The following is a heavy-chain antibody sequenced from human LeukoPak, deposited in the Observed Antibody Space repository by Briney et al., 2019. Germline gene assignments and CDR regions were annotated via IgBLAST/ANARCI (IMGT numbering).Heavy chain of an antibody. V-gene: IGHV3-7*01. CDR3: LLGSSSGLRDY. D-gene: IGHD6-19*01. J-gene: IGHJ4*02. Sequence: PGGSLRLSCVGSGFTFSSYWMTWVRQAPGKGLEWVANIKDDGGEIYSVDSVKGRFTISRDNAKNSLYLQMNSLRAEDTAVYYCLLGSSSGLRDYWGQGTLVTVSS. CDR2: IKDDGGEI. CDR1: GFTFSSYW.